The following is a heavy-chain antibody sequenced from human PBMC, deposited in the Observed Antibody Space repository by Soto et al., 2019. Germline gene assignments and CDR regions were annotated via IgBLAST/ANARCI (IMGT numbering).Heavy chain of an antibody. CDR2: ISYDGSNK. CDR1: GFTFSSYA. J-gene: IGHJ6*02. CDR3: ARDGSDIVVVGAAHPDNYYYGMDV. V-gene: IGHV3-30-3*01. Sequence: QVQLVESGGGVVQPGRSLRLSCAASGFTFSSYAMHWVRQAPGKGLEWVAVISYDGSNKYYADSVKGRFTISRDNSKNTLYLQMNGLRAEDTAVYYCARDGSDIVVVGAAHPDNYYYGMDVWGQGTTVTVSS. D-gene: IGHD2-15*01.